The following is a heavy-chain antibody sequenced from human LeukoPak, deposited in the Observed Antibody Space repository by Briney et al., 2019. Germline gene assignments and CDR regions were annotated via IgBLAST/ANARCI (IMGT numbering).Heavy chain of an antibody. V-gene: IGHV4-59*01. CDR1: GGSISSYY. CDR2: IYYSGST. Sequence: PSETLSLTCTVSGGSISSYYWSWIRQPPGKGLEWIGYIYYSGSTNYNPSLKSRVTISVDTSKNQFSLKLSSVTAADTAVYYCARVGAAAWSYYYMDVWGKGTTVTVSS. D-gene: IGHD6-13*01. J-gene: IGHJ6*03. CDR3: ARVGAAAWSYYYMDV.